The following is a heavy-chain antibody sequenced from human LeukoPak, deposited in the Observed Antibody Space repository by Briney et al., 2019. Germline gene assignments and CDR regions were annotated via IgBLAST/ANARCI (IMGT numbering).Heavy chain of an antibody. D-gene: IGHD3-10*01. CDR3: ARDRRSVLPDY. V-gene: IGHV1-18*01. CDR1: GYTFTNYG. Sequence: ASVKVSCKASGYTFTNYGISWVRQAPGQGLEWMGWISAYNGNTNYARKLQGRVTMTTDTSTSTAYMELRSLRSDDTAVYYCARDRRSVLPDYWGQGTLVTVSS. CDR2: ISAYNGNT. J-gene: IGHJ4*02.